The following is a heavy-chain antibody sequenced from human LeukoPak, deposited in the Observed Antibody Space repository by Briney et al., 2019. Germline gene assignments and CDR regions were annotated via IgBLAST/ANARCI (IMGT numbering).Heavy chain of an antibody. V-gene: IGHV4-34*01. Sequence: SVTLSLTCAVYVGSFSVYYWSWIRQPPGKGLEWIGEINHSGSTNYNPSLKSRVTIPVDTSKNQFSLKLSSATAADTAVYYCARVPGATKNYYYYMDVWGKGTTVTVSS. CDR3: ARVPGATKNYYYYMDV. D-gene: IGHD1-26*01. CDR1: VGSFSVYY. J-gene: IGHJ6*03. CDR2: INHSGST.